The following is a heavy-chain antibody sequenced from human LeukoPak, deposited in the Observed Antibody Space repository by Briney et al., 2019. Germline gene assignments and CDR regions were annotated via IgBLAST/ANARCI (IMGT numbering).Heavy chain of an antibody. J-gene: IGHJ4*02. CDR1: GGSISSYY. CDR3: ARATMPGDYFDY. CDR2: IYTSGST. Sequence: SETLSLTCTVSGGSISSYYWSWIRQPAGKGLEWIGRIYTSGSTNYNPSLKSRVTISVDKSKNQFSLKLSSVTAADTAVYYCARATMPGDYFDYWGQGSLVTVSS. V-gene: IGHV4-4*07. D-gene: IGHD2-2*01.